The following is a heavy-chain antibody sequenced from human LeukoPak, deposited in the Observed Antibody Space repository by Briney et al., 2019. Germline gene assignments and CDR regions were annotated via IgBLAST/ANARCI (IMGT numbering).Heavy chain of an antibody. Sequence: PSETLSLTCTVSGGSISSSSYYWGWIRQPPGKGLEWIGSIYYSGSTYYNPSLKSRVTISVDTSKNQFSLKLSSVTAADTAVYYCAREFPQNYYDSSLFDYWGQGTLVTVSS. CDR1: GGSISSSSYY. D-gene: IGHD3-22*01. V-gene: IGHV4-39*02. CDR2: IYYSGST. J-gene: IGHJ4*02. CDR3: AREFPQNYYDSSLFDY.